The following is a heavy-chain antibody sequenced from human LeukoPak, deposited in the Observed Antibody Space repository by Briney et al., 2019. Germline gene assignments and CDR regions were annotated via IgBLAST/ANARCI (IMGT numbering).Heavy chain of an antibody. J-gene: IGHJ4*02. CDR3: AKHITVVRGVILSY. V-gene: IGHV3-23*01. Sequence: GGSLRLSCAASGFTFSSYAMSWVRQAPGKGLEWVSAISGSGGSTYYADSVKGRFTISRDNSKNTLYLQMNSLRAEDTAVYYCAKHITVVRGVILSYWGQGTLVTVSS. CDR2: ISGSGGST. CDR1: GFTFSSYA. D-gene: IGHD3-10*01.